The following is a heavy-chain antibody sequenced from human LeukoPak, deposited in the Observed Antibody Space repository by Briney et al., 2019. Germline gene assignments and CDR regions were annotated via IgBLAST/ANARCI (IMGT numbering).Heavy chain of an antibody. CDR2: INESDDT. D-gene: IGHD3-10*01. CDR1: GDSVTGNHW. CDR3: ARVNRGGLLDI. Sequence: SETLSLTCSVSGDSVTGNHWWSWVRQSPGKGLEWLGEINESDDTFYNPSVKSRVTILLDKSRNQFSLTLTSVTAADTARYHCARVNRGGLLDIWGQGTMVSVSS. J-gene: IGHJ3*02. V-gene: IGHV4-4*02.